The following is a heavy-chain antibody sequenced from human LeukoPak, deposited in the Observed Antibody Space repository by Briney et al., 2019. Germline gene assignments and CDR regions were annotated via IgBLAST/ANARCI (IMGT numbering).Heavy chain of an antibody. CDR2: INPSGGST. CDR3: ARGSQESSELRFLEWLLNPAVADCDY. CDR1: GYTFISYY. J-gene: IGHJ4*02. D-gene: IGHD3-3*01. V-gene: IGHV1-46*01. Sequence: GASVKVSCKASGYTFISYYMHWVRQAPGQGLEWMGIINPSGGSTSYAQKFQGRVTMTRDMSTSTVYMELSSLRSEDTAVYYCARGSQESSELRFLEWLLNPAVADCDYWGQGTLVTVSS.